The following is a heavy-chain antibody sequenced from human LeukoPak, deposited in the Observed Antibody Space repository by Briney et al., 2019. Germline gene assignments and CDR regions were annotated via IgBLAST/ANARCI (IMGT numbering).Heavy chain of an antibody. CDR3: AREWHYYGMDV. Sequence: GGSLRLSCAASGFTFSNYWIHWVRQAPGKGLVWVSRIDNAGSITTYADSVKGRFTISGDNSKNTLYLQMNSLRAEDTAVYYCAREWHYYGMDVWGQGTTVTVSS. D-gene: IGHD5-12*01. CDR1: GFTFSNYW. CDR2: IDNAGSIT. J-gene: IGHJ6*02. V-gene: IGHV3-74*03.